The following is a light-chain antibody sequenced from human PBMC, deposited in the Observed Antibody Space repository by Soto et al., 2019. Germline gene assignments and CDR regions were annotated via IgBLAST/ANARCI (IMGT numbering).Light chain of an antibody. CDR3: SSYISSGTLV. Sequence: QSALTQPASVSGSPGQSITISCTGTSSDFGGYNYVSWYQQHPGKAPKLIIYEVSNRPSGVSNRFSGSKSGNTASLTISGRQTEDEADYYCSSYISSGTLVFGGGT. J-gene: IGLJ2*01. V-gene: IGLV2-14*01. CDR1: SSDFGGYNY. CDR2: EVS.